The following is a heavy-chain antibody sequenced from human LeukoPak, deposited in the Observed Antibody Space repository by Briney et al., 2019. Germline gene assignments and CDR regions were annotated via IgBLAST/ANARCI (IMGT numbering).Heavy chain of an antibody. V-gene: IGHV3-9*01. D-gene: IGHD4-23*01. J-gene: IGHJ5*02. Sequence: PGGSLRLSCAASGFTFDDYAMHWVRQAPGKGLEWVSGISWNSGSIGYADSVKGRFTISRDNAKNSLYLQMNSLRAEDTAVYYCAKAHVLAVGWFDPWGQGTLVTVSS. CDR2: ISWNSGSI. CDR1: GFTFDDYA. CDR3: AKAHVLAVGWFDP.